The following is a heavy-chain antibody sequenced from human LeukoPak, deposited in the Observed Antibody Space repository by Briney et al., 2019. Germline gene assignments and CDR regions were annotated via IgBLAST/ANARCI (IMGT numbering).Heavy chain of an antibody. CDR1: GFTFSSHW. CDR3: ARTLRGGGALDY. J-gene: IGHJ4*02. D-gene: IGHD3-16*01. V-gene: IGHV3-74*01. Sequence: PGGSLRLSCVASGFTFSSHWMHWVRQTPEEGLVWVSRMNSDESDTNYADSVNGRLTISRDNAKNSLFLQMNSLRAEDTAVYYCARTLRGGGALDYWGQGTLVTVSS. CDR2: MNSDESDT.